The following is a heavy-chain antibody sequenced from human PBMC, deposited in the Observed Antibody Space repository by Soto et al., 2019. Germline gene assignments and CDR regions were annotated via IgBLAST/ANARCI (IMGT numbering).Heavy chain of an antibody. CDR1: GFTFSSYS. V-gene: IGHV3-15*07. CDR3: TTDQDPYYDFWSGYYSRLNFDY. CDR2: IKSKTDGGTT. D-gene: IGHD3-3*01. Sequence: GGSLRLSCAASGFTFSSYSMNWVRQAPGKGLEWVGRIKSKTDGGTTDYAAPVKGRFTISRDDSKNTLYLQMNSLKTEDTAVYYCTTDQDPYYDFWSGYYSRLNFDYWGQGTLVTVSS. J-gene: IGHJ4*02.